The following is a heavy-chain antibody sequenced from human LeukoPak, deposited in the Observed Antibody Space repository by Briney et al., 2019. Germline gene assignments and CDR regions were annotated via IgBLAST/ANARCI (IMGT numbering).Heavy chain of an antibody. Sequence: ASVKVSCKASGGTFSSYAISWVRQAPGQGLEWMGGIIPIFGTANYAQKFQGRVTITADESTSTAYMELSSLRSEDTAVYYCARRLGGYEYYFDNWGQGTLVTVSS. CDR2: IIPIFGTA. D-gene: IGHD5-12*01. CDR3: ARRLGGYEYYFDN. V-gene: IGHV1-69*13. CDR1: GGTFSSYA. J-gene: IGHJ4*02.